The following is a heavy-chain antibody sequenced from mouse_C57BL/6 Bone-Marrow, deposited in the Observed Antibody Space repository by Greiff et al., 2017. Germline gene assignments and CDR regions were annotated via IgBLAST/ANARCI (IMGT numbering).Heavy chain of an antibody. V-gene: IGHV1-39*01. J-gene: IGHJ2*01. D-gene: IGHD3-3*01. CDR1: GYSFTDYN. Sequence: VQLQQSGPELVKPGASVKISCKASGYSFTDYNMNWVKQSNGKSLEWIGVINPNYGTTSYNQKFKGKATLTVDQSSSTAYMQLNSLTSEDSAVYYCASEGREGAQGYFDYWGQGTTRTVSS. CDR3: ASEGREGAQGYFDY. CDR2: INPNYGTT.